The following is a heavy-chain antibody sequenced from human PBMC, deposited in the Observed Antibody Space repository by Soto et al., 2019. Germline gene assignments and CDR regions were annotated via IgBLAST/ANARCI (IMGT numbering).Heavy chain of an antibody. Sequence: GGSLRLSCAASGFTFSSYAMSWVRQAPGKGLEWVSTISGNSGSIDYADSVKGRFTISRDNAKNSLYLQMNSLRAEDTALYYCAKGKYQLLSEVAFDIWGQGTMVT. V-gene: IGHV3-23*01. CDR3: AKGKYQLLSEVAFDI. D-gene: IGHD2-2*01. CDR2: ISGNSGSI. CDR1: GFTFSSYA. J-gene: IGHJ3*02.